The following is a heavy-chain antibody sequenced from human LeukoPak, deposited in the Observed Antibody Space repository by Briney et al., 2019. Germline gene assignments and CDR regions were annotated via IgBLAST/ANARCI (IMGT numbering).Heavy chain of an antibody. J-gene: IGHJ3*02. CDR1: GFAFNKYW. CDR2: INSDGSMT. D-gene: IGHD3-22*01. CDR3: ARDYYDSAGAFDI. Sequence: GGSLRLSCAASGFAFNKYWMHWVRQAPGKGLGWVSRINSDGSMTSHADSVKGRFTISRDNSKNTVYLQMNSLRAEDTALYYCARDYYDSAGAFDIWGQGTMVTVSS. V-gene: IGHV3-74*01.